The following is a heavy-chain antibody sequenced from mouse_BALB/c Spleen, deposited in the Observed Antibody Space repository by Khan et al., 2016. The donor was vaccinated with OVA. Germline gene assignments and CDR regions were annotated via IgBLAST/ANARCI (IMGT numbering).Heavy chain of an antibody. D-gene: IGHD2-4*01. CDR3: ARRPYYHYHLMDY. J-gene: IGHJ4*01. CDR2: IWSDGST. V-gene: IGHV2-6-1*01. Sequence: QVQLKESGPGLVAPSQSLSITCTISGFSLTNYGVHWVRQPPGKGLVWLVVIWSDGSTTYNSALKSRLSISKDNSKSQVFLKMISLQTDDTAMYYCARRPYYHYHLMDYWGQGTSVTVSS. CDR1: GFSLTNYG.